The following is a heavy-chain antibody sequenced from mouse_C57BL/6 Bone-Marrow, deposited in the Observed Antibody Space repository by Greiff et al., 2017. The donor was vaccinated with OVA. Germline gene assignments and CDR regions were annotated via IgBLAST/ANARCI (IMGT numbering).Heavy chain of an antibody. V-gene: IGHV1-83*01. Sequence: VQLQQSGPELVKPGASVKMSCKASGYTFTDYYMHWVKQKPGKGLEWIGEIYPGSGNTYYNEKFKGKATLTADTSSSTAYMQLSSLTSEDSAVYFCAREFYGSSPYYFDYWGQGTTLTVSS. CDR1: YTFTDYYM. J-gene: IGHJ2*01. CDR2: YPGSGNTY. CDR3: REFYGSSPYYFDY. D-gene: IGHD1-1*01.